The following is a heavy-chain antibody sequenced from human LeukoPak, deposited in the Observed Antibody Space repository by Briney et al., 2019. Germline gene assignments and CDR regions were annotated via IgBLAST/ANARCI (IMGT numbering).Heavy chain of an antibody. D-gene: IGHD3-22*01. J-gene: IGHJ4*02. CDR1: GFTASSNY. Sequence: GGSLRLSCAASGFTASSNYMTWVRQAPGKGLEWVSFIYSSGSTYYADSVKGRFTISRDNSKNTLYLQMNSLRAEDTAVYYCARNLYYYDSSGYYYYWGQGTLVTVSS. V-gene: IGHV3-53*01. CDR2: IYSSGST. CDR3: ARNLYYYDSSGYYYY.